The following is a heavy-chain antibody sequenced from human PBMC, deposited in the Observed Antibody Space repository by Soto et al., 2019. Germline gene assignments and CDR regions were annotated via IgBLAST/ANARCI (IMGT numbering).Heavy chain of an antibody. CDR2: INAGNGNT. CDR3: ARPGYSSGWSNWYFDL. J-gene: IGHJ2*01. V-gene: IGHV1-3*01. CDR1: GYTFTSYA. Sequence: QVQLVQSGAEVKKPGASVKVSCKASGYTFTSYAMHWVRQAPGQRLEWMGWINAGNGNTKYSQKFQGRVTITRDTSASTAYMELSSLRSEDTAVYCCARPGYSSGWSNWYFDLWGRGTLVTVSS. D-gene: IGHD6-19*01.